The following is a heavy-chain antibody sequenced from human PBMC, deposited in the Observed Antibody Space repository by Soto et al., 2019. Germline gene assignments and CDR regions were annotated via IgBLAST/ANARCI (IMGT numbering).Heavy chain of an antibody. CDR3: ARDRTPGYSSGHDAFDI. V-gene: IGHV4-31*02. J-gene: IGHJ3*02. CDR2: IYYSGST. Sequence: PSETLSLTCTASGGSISSGGYYWSWIRQHPGKGLEWIGYIYYSGSTYYNPSLKSRVTISVDTSKNQFSLKLSSVTAADTAVYYCARDRTPGYSSGHDAFDIWGQGTMVTVSS. CDR1: GGSISSGGYY. D-gene: IGHD6-19*01.